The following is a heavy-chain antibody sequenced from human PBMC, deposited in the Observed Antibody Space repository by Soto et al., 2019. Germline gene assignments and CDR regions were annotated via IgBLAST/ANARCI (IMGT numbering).Heavy chain of an antibody. CDR1: GFTFSSYG. Sequence: GGSLRLSCAASGFTFSSYGMHWVRQAPGKGLEWVSVIYSGGSTFYADSVRGRFTISRDNSKNTVNLQMNSLRAEDTAVYYCARDPWAADYWGQGILVTVSS. J-gene: IGHJ4*02. D-gene: IGHD3-16*01. CDR2: IYSGGST. CDR3: ARDPWAADY. V-gene: IGHV3-NL1*01.